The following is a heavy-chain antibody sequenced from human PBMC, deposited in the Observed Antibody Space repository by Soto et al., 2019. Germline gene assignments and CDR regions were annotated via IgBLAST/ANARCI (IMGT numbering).Heavy chain of an antibody. CDR1: GYTFTSYD. Sequence: QVQLVQSGAEVKKPWASVKVSCKASGYTFTSYDINWVRQATGQGLEWMGWMNPNSGNTGYAQKFQSRVTMTRNTSISTAYMERSRLRSADTAVYYCARGFTIFGGVDPWGHGTLVTVSS. CDR3: ARGFTIFGGVDP. J-gene: IGHJ5*02. D-gene: IGHD3-3*01. CDR2: MNPNSGNT. V-gene: IGHV1-8*01.